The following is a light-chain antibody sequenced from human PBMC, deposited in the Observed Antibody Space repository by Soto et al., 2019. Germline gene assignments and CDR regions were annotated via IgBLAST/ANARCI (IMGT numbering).Light chain of an antibody. CDR3: SSYAGTYTLV. Sequence: QSALTQPASVSGSPGQSITISCTGTSSDVGGYNYVSWYQQHPGKAPKLMIYEVSNGPSGVSNRFSGSKSGNTASLTISGLQAEDEADYYCSSYAGTYTLVFGGGTKLTVL. CDR1: SSDVGGYNY. CDR2: EVS. J-gene: IGLJ3*02. V-gene: IGLV2-14*01.